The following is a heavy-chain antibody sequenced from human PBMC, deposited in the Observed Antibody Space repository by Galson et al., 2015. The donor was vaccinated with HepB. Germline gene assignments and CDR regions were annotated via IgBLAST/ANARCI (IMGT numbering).Heavy chain of an antibody. CDR1: GFTFSSYA. V-gene: IGHV3-30*04. Sequence: SLRLSCAASGFTFSSYAMHWVRQAPGKGLEWVAVISYDGSNKYYADSVKGRFTISRDNSKNTLYLQMNSLRAEDTAVYYCARLYSSSTRFDYWGQGTLVTVSS. D-gene: IGHD6-13*01. J-gene: IGHJ4*02. CDR3: ARLYSSSTRFDY. CDR2: ISYDGSNK.